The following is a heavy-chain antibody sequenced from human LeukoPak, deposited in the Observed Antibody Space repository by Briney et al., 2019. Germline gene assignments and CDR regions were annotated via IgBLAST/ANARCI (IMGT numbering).Heavy chain of an antibody. Sequence: PGGSLRLSCAASGFTFSSYEMNWVRQSPGKGLEWVGFIRSKTYGGTTEYAASVKGRFTISRDDSKSIAYLQMNSLKSEDTALYYCTRDLGAHAFDIWGQGTMVTVSS. V-gene: IGHV3-49*04. CDR2: IRSKTYGGTT. CDR3: TRDLGAHAFDI. J-gene: IGHJ3*02. CDR1: GFTFSSYE. D-gene: IGHD1-26*01.